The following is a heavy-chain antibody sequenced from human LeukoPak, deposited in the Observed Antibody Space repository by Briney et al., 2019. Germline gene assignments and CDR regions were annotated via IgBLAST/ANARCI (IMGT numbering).Heavy chain of an antibody. CDR2: ISGSGGST. J-gene: IGHJ4*02. D-gene: IGHD3-22*01. V-gene: IGHV3-23*01. CDR3: AKDLSGGKSTRYYDSSGYYNFDY. Sequence: GGSLRLSCAASGFTFSSYGMSWVRQSPGKGLEWVPAISGSGGSTYYADSVKGRFTISRDNSKNTLYLQMNSLRAEDTAVYHCAKDLSGGKSTRYYDSSGYYNFDYWGQGTLVTVSS. CDR1: GFTFSSYG.